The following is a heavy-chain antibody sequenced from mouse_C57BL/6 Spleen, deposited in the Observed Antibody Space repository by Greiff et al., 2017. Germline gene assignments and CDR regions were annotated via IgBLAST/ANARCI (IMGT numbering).Heavy chain of an antibody. CDR2: IDPNGGGT. J-gene: IGHJ3*01. Sequence: QVQLQQPGAELVKPGASVKLSCKASGYTFTSYWMHWVKQRPGRGLEWIGRIDPNGGGTKYNEKFKGKATLTVDTPSSTAYMQLRSLTSEDSAVXDCARYAYYGSSYGLAYWGQGTRVTVSA. CDR1: GYTFTSYW. CDR3: ARYAYYGSSYGLAY. D-gene: IGHD1-1*01. V-gene: IGHV1-72*01.